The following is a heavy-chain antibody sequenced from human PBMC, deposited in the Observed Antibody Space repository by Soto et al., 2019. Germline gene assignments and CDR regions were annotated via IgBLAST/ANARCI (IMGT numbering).Heavy chain of an antibody. CDR3: ARGNFYYGLDV. J-gene: IGHJ6*02. CDR1: GGSFTSNY. Sequence: SETLSLTCAVYGGSFTSNYWSWIRQPPGKGLEWIGEISHSGGSSYNPSLKSRVTISVATSKNQFSLKLSSVTAADTAVYYCARGNFYYGLDVWGQGTTVTRLL. V-gene: IGHV4-34*01. CDR2: ISHSGGS.